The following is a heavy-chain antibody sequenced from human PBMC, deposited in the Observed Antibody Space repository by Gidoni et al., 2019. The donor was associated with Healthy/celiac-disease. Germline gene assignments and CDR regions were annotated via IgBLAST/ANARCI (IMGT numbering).Heavy chain of an antibody. Sequence: EVQLVESGGGLVQPGRSLRLSCAASGFTFDDYAMHWVRQAPGKGLEWVSGISWNSGSIGYADSVKGRFTISRDNAKNSLYLQMNSLRAEDTALYYCAKEQYSSSWNFDYWGQGTLVTVSS. CDR3: AKEQYSSSWNFDY. CDR1: GFTFDDYA. V-gene: IGHV3-9*01. J-gene: IGHJ4*02. CDR2: ISWNSGSI. D-gene: IGHD6-13*01.